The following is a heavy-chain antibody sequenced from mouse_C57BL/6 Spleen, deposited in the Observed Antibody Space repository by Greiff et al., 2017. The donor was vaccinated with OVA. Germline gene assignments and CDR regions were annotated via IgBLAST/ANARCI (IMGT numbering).Heavy chain of an antibody. D-gene: IGHD2-4*01. V-gene: IGHV1-72*01. J-gene: IGHJ4*01. CDR1: GYTFTSYW. Sequence: QVQLQQPGAELVKPGASVKLSCKASGYTFTSYWLPWVKQRPGRGLEWIGRIDPNSGGTKYNEKFKSKATLTVDKPSSTAYMQLSSLTSKDSAGYYCARGGLRREDYYAMDYWGQGTSVTVSS. CDR3: ARGGLRREDYYAMDY. CDR2: IDPNSGGT.